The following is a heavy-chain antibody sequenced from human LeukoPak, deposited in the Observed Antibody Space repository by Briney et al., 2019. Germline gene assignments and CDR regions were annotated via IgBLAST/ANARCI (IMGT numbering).Heavy chain of an antibody. CDR3: ARGKIAVAVPWFDP. V-gene: IGHV1-2*02. Sequence: ASVKVSCKASGYTFTGYYMHWVRQAPGQGLEWMGWINPNSGGTNYAQKFQGRVTMTRDTSISTAYMELSRLRSDDTAVYYCARGKIAVAVPWFDPWGQGTLVTVSS. CDR2: INPNSGGT. CDR1: GYTFTGYY. D-gene: IGHD6-19*01. J-gene: IGHJ5*02.